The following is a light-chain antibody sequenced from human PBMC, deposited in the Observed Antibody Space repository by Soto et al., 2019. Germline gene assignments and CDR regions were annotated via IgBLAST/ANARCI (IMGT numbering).Light chain of an antibody. CDR3: QQYGSSGAT. CDR2: GAS. CDR1: QSVSSSY. Sequence: EIVLTQSPGTLSLSPGERATLSCRASQSVSSSYLAWYQQKPDQAPRLLIYGASSRATGIPDRFSGSGSGTDFTLTISRLEPEDFAVYYCQQYGSSGATFGQGTRLEIK. J-gene: IGKJ5*01. V-gene: IGKV3-20*01.